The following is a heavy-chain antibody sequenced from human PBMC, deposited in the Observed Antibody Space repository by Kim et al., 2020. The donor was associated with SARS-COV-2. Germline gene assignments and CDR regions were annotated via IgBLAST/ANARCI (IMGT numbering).Heavy chain of an antibody. D-gene: IGHD3-10*01. CDR1: GFTFSSYG. CDR2: IWYDGSNK. Sequence: GGSLRLSCAASGFTFSSYGMHWVRQAPGKGLEWVAVIWYDGSNKYYADSVKGRFTISRDNSKNTLYLQMNSLRAEDTAVYYCARDSSLVRGNDGMDVWGQGTTVTVSS. J-gene: IGHJ6*02. CDR3: ARDSSLVRGNDGMDV. V-gene: IGHV3-33*01.